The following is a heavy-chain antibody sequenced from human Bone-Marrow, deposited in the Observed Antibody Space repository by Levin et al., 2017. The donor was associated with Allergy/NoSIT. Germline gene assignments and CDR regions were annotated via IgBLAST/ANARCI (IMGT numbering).Heavy chain of an antibody. J-gene: IGHJ3*02. Sequence: GESLKISCVASGFTFSNYGMHWVRQTPGKGLEWVAVITYDGSIKDYADSVKGRFTISRDYSKNTLYLQMNSLRAEDTAVYYCARGTNYYDTRSEPFDIWGQGTMVTVSS. CDR3: ARGTNYYDTRSEPFDI. D-gene: IGHD3-22*01. CDR2: ITYDGSIK. V-gene: IGHV3-30*03. CDR1: GFTFSNYG.